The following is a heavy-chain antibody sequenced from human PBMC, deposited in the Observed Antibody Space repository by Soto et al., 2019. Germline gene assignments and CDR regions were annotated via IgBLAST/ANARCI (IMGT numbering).Heavy chain of an antibody. D-gene: IGHD2-15*01. J-gene: IGHJ2*01. CDR3: ARILQRPPIYWYFDL. Sequence: QVQLQESGPGLVKPSETLSLTCTVSGGSISSYYWSWIRQPPGKGLEWIGYIYYSGSTNYNPSLKSRVTISVDTSKNQFSLKLSSVTAADTAVYYCARILQRPPIYWYFDLWGRGTLVTVSS. CDR2: IYYSGST. V-gene: IGHV4-59*01. CDR1: GGSISSYY.